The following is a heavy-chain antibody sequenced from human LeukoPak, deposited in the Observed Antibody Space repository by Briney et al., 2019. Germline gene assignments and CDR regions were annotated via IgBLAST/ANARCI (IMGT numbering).Heavy chain of an antibody. J-gene: IGHJ5*02. CDR3: ARTSHESVLYWSDP. V-gene: IGHV1-18*01. Sequence: ASVKVSCEAPGYTFTTYGIGWVRQAPGQGLEWMGWISGYNGNTNYAQQFQGRVTMTTDTSTSTAYMELRSLRSDNTAVYYCARTSHESVLYWSDPWGQGTLVNVSS. CDR2: ISGYNGNT. D-gene: IGHD3-16*01. CDR1: GYTFTTYG.